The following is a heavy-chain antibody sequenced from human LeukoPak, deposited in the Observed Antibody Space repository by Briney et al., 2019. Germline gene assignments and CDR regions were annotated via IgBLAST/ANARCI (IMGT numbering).Heavy chain of an antibody. CDR3: ARVRYYGSGSYLLSGYYFDY. D-gene: IGHD3-10*01. Sequence: ASVKVSCKASGGTFSSYAISWVRQAPGQGLEWMGGIIPIFGTANYAQKFQGRVTITADKSTSTAYMELSSPRSEDTAVYYCARVRYYGSGSYLLSGYYFDYWGQGTLVTVSS. V-gene: IGHV1-69*06. CDR1: GGTFSSYA. CDR2: IIPIFGTA. J-gene: IGHJ4*02.